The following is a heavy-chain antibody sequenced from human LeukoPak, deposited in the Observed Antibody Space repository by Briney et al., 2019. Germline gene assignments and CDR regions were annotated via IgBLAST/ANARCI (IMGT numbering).Heavy chain of an antibody. J-gene: IGHJ4*02. Sequence: SETLSLTCAVSGGSISSGGYSWSWIRQPPGRGLEWIVYIFHSGSTYYNPSLKCRVTISVDRSKNHFSLKLSSVTAADTAVYYCARNVDGWMGATYFDYWGQGTLVTVSS. CDR2: IFHSGST. CDR1: GGSISSGGYS. D-gene: IGHD1-26*01. CDR3: ARNVDGWMGATYFDY. V-gene: IGHV4-30-2*01.